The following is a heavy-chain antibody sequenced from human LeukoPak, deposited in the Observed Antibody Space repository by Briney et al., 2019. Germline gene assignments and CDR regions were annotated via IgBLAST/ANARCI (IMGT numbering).Heavy chain of an antibody. V-gene: IGHV4-4*07. D-gene: IGHD1-14*01. CDR2: LSGSGST. J-gene: IGHJ3*02. CDR1: RGSVTTYT. Sequence: SETLSLTCTVSRGSVTTYTWSWIRQPAGKGLEWIGHLSGSGSTNYNPSLKTRVTMSLDRSKNQFSLQLRSVTAADTAVYFCARDLTLTVAFDIWGQGTVVTVSP. CDR3: ARDLTLTVAFDI.